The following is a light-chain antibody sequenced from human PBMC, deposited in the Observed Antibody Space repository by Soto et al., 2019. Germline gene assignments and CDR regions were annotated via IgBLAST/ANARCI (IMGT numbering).Light chain of an antibody. Sequence: QSALTQPASVSGSPGQSITISCTGTSSDVGGYNYVSWYQQHPGKAPKLMIYEVSNRPSGVSNRFSGSKSGNTASLTISGHQAEDEADYYCSSYTSRSTLVFGTGTKVTVL. J-gene: IGLJ1*01. CDR1: SSDVGGYNY. V-gene: IGLV2-14*01. CDR3: SSYTSRSTLV. CDR2: EVS.